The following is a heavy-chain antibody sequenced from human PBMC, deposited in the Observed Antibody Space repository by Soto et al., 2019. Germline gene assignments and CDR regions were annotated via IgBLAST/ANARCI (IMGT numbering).Heavy chain of an antibody. V-gene: IGHV3-48*02. J-gene: IGHJ4*02. CDR3: ARGVGATGRYDY. CDR2: ISSSSTI. CDR1: GFTFSSYS. D-gene: IGHD1-26*01. Sequence: GGSLRLSCAASGFTFSSYSMNWVRQAPGKGLEWVSYISSSSTIYYADSVKGRFTISRDNAKNSLYLQMNSLRDEDTAVYYCARGVGATGRYDYWGQGTLVTVSS.